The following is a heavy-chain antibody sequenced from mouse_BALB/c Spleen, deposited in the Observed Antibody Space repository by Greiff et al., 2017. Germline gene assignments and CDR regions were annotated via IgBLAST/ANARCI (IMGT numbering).Heavy chain of an antibody. D-gene: IGHD1-1*01. J-gene: IGHJ3*01. CDR3: ARDGSSPGWFAY. V-gene: IGHV3-2*02. CDR2: ISYSGST. Sequence: EVQRVESGPGLVKPSQSLSLTCTVTGYSITSDYAWNWIRQFPGNKLEWMGYISYSGSTSYNPSLKSRISITRDTSKNQFFLQLNSVTTEDTATYYCARDGSSPGWFAYWGQGTLVTVSA. CDR1: GYSITSDYA.